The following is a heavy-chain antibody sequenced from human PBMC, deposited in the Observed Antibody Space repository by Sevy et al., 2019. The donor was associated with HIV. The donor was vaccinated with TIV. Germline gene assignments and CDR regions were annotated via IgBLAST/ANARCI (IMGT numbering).Heavy chain of an antibody. Sequence: GGSLRLSCAASGFTVSTYGMHWVRQAPGKGLEWVAVMWFDGSNAYYADSVKGRFTISRDIAKNTLHLQMNSLRAEDTAVYYCARDLEFYDYGDYGPAFMPDYWGQGTLVTVSS. D-gene: IGHD4-17*01. CDR2: MWFDGSNA. CDR1: GFTVSTYG. V-gene: IGHV3-33*01. J-gene: IGHJ4*02. CDR3: ARDLEFYDYGDYGPAFMPDY.